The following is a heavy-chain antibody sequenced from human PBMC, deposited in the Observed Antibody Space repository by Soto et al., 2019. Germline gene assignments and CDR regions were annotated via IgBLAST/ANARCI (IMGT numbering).Heavy chain of an antibody. CDR1: GESLTIYC. CDR2: IDPSDSYT. CDR3: TRGPRSTSTGTGAF. J-gene: IGHJ4*02. D-gene: IGHD1-1*01. Sequence: GESLKLASEGSGESLTIYCVSCVRQMPGKGLEWMGRIDPSDSYTNYSPSFQGHVTISAAKSISTAYLQWSSLKASDTAVYYCTRGPRSTSTGTGAFWGQATLVSVSS. V-gene: IGHV5-10-1*01.